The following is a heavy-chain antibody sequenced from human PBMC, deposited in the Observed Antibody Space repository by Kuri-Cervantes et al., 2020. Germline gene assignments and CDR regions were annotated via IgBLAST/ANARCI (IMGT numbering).Heavy chain of an antibody. CDR1: GGPVSSAGYY. CDR3: ARGRGSSVTGFDY. CDR2: IYYSGNT. V-gene: IGHV4-61*08. J-gene: IGHJ4*02. Sequence: GSLRLSCTVSGGPVSSAGYYWSWIRQPPGKGLEWIGYIYYSGNTDYNSSLKSRVTISVHTSTNQFSLKLNSVTAADTAVYFCARGRGSSVTGFDYWGQGTLVTVSS. D-gene: IGHD6-6*01.